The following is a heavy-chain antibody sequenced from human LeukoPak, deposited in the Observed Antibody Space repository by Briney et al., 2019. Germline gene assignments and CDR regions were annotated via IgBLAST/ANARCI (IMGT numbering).Heavy chain of an antibody. CDR1: GGSFSGYY. V-gene: IGHV4-34*01. Sequence: PSETLSLTCAVYGGSFSGYYWSWIRQPPGKGLEWIGEVNHRGSTNYNPSLKSRVTISVDTSKNQFSLKLSSVTAADTAVYYCARDKIPALYYYDSSGYLDYWGQGTLVTVSS. CDR3: ARDKIPALYYYDSSGYLDY. CDR2: VNHRGST. J-gene: IGHJ4*02. D-gene: IGHD3-22*01.